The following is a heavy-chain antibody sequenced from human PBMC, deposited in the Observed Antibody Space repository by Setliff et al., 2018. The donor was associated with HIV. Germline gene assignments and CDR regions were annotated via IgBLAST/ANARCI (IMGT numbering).Heavy chain of an antibody. CDR3: AKYCSSTSCHEGAFDI. D-gene: IGHD2-2*01. CDR2: IYSGGST. J-gene: IGHJ3*02. Sequence: GGSLRLSCAASGFTFSDYWMSWVRQTPGKGLEWVSVIYSGGSTYYADSVKGRFTISRDNSKNTLYLQMNSLRAEDTAVYYCAKYCSSTSCHEGAFDIWGQGTMVTVSS. CDR1: GFTFSDYW. V-gene: IGHV3-66*02.